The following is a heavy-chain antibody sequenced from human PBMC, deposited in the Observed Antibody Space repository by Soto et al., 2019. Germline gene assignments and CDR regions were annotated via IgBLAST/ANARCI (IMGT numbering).Heavy chain of an antibody. D-gene: IGHD1-26*01. V-gene: IGHV3-33*01. CDR2: ILYVGSNK. CDR1: GFIFSTYG. J-gene: IGHJ4*02. CDR3: ARAVGPFDY. Sequence: PGGSLRLSCAASGFIFSTYGMHWVRQAPGKGLEWVAVILYVGSNKYYADSVRGRFTISRDNSKNTLFLQLNSLRVEDTAVYFCARAVGPFDYWGQGTLVTVSS.